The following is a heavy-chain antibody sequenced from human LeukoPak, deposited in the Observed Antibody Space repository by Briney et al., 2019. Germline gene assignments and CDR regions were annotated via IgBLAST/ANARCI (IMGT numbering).Heavy chain of an antibody. CDR2: IYTSEST. V-gene: IGHV4-4*07. D-gene: IGHD2-2*01. CDR1: GVSISSYY. J-gene: IGHJ4*02. CDR3: AREEGYCSSTSCSHFDY. Sequence: SETLSLTCTVSGVSISSYYWSWIRQPAGKGLEWIGRIYTSESTNYNPSLKSRVTMSVDTSKNQFSLKLSSVTAADTAVYYCAREEGYCSSTSCSHFDYWGQGTLVTVSS.